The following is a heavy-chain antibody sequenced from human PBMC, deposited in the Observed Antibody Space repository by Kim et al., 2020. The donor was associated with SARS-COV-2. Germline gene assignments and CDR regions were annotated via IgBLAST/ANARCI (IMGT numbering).Heavy chain of an antibody. CDR1: GYTFTGYY. CDR2: INPDNGDT. D-gene: IGHD6-13*01. J-gene: IGHJ4*02. CDR3: ASRSTTSSWPLFDY. Sequence: ASVKVSCKASGYTFTGYYMHWPRQAPGQGLEWVGRINPDNGDTTYAQNFQGRVTMTGDTSISTAYMELRGLRYDDSALYYCASRSTTSSWPLFDYWGQGTLITVSS. V-gene: IGHV1-2*06.